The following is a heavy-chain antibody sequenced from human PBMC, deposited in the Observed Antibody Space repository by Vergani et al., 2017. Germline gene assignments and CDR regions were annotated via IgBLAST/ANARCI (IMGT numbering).Heavy chain of an antibody. CDR1: GYTFTSYG. J-gene: IGHJ2*01. D-gene: IGHD4-17*01. Sequence: QVQLVQSGAEVKKPGASVKVSCKASGYTFTSYGISWVRQAPGQGLEWMGWISAYNGNTNYAQKLQGRVTMTTDTSTSTAYMELRSLRSDDTAVYYCARVNTEMTTVINWYFDLWGRGTLVTVSS. V-gene: IGHV1-18*01. CDR3: ARVNTEMTTVINWYFDL. CDR2: ISAYNGNT.